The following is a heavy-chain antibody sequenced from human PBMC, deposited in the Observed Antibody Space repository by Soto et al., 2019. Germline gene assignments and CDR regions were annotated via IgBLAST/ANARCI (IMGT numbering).Heavy chain of an antibody. CDR1: GDTFSGYS. D-gene: IGHD5-12*01. CDR2: IIPLFGTT. V-gene: IGHV1-69*14. J-gene: IGHJ4*02. Sequence: QVQLVQSGAEVKKPGSSVKVSCKASGDTFSGYSISWVRQAPGQGLEWMGGIIPLFGTTNYAQRFQDRVTSTADISTSTAYMELSSLNSEDTAIYYCARDLGSGYGPGDYWGQGTLVIVSS. CDR3: ARDLGSGYGPGDY.